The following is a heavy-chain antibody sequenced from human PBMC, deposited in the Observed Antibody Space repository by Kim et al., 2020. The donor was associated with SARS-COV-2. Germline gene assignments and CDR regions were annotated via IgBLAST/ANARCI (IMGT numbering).Heavy chain of an antibody. J-gene: IGHJ3*02. CDR3: ARRPDAFDI. Sequence: GRTYYNPYHKSRVTISVETSKNQFSLELSSVTAADTAVYYCARRPDAFDIWGQGTMVTVSS. V-gene: IGHV4-39*01. CDR2: GRT.